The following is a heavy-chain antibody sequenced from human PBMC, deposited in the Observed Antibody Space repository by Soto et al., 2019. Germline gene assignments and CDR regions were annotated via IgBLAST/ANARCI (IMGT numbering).Heavy chain of an antibody. Sequence: PGGSLRLSCAASGFTFSSYGMHWVRQAPGKGLEWVAVIWYDGSNKYYADSVKGRFTISRDNSKNTLYLQMNSLRAEDTAVYYCARGGVAVDPNHFDYWGQGTLVTVSS. CDR3: ARGGVAVDPNHFDY. CDR1: GFTFSSYG. J-gene: IGHJ4*02. CDR2: IWYDGSNK. D-gene: IGHD3-3*01. V-gene: IGHV3-33*01.